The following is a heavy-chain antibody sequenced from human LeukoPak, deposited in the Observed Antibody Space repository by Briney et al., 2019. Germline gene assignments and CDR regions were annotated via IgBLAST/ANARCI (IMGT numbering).Heavy chain of an antibody. Sequence: SQTLSLTCTVSGGSISSGSYYWSWIRQPAGKGLEWIGRIYTSGSTNYNPSLKSRVTISVDTSKNQFSLKLSSVTAADTAVYYCAREEAYAIDYMDVWGKGTTVTVSS. D-gene: IGHD2-8*01. CDR2: IYTSGST. CDR1: GGSISSGSYY. V-gene: IGHV4-61*02. J-gene: IGHJ6*03. CDR3: AREEAYAIDYMDV.